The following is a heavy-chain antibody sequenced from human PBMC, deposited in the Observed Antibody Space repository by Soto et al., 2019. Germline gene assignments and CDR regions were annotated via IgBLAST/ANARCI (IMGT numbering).Heavy chain of an antibody. CDR1: GFTFSSYS. CDR2: ISDSSTYI. Sequence: GGSLRLSCAVSGFTFSSYSMNWVRQAPGKGLEWVSFISDSSTYIYYADSVKGRFTISRDNAKNSLFLQMNSLGAEDTAVYYCARVAVPGTNYFDSWGQGTLVTVSS. D-gene: IGHD6-19*01. J-gene: IGHJ4*02. V-gene: IGHV3-21*01. CDR3: ARVAVPGTNYFDS.